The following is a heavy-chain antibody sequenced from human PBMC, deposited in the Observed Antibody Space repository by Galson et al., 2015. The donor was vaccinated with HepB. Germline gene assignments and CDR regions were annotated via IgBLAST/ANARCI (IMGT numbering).Heavy chain of an antibody. J-gene: IGHJ4*02. Sequence: SLRLSCAASGFTFRSYDMHWVRQATGKGLEWVSVIGSSDDTYYTPSVKGRFTISRENAKNSLYLQMNSLRVEDTAVYYCARDAMGRGNGSYSAFDYWGQGTLVTVSS. CDR1: GFTFRSYD. V-gene: IGHV3-13*01. D-gene: IGHD1-26*01. CDR2: IGSSDDT. CDR3: ARDAMGRGNGSYSAFDY.